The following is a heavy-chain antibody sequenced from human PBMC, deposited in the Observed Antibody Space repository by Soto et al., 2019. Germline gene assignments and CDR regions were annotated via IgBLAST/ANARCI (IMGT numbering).Heavy chain of an antibody. D-gene: IGHD3-3*01. V-gene: IGHV4-59*01. CDR3: ARNPPYDFWSGRNYYYYSYMDV. Sequence: SETLSLTCTVSGGSISSYYGSWIRQPPGKGLEWIGYIYYSGSTNYNPSLKSRVTISVDTSKNQFSLKLSSVTAADTAVYYCARNPPYDFWSGRNYYYYSYMDVWGKGTTVTVSS. CDR2: IYYSGST. J-gene: IGHJ6*03. CDR1: GGSISSYY.